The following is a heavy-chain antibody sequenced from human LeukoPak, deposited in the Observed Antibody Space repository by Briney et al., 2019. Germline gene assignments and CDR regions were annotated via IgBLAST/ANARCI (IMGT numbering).Heavy chain of an antibody. J-gene: IGHJ4*02. V-gene: IGHV4-38-2*01. D-gene: IGHD4-17*01. CDR1: GYSISSGYY. Sequence: SETLSLTCAVSGYSISSGYYWGSIRQPPGKGLEWIGSIYHSGSTYYNPSLKSRVTISVDTSKNQFSLKLSSVTAADTAVYYCARRDYGDYPFDYWGQGTLVTVSS. CDR3: ARRDYGDYPFDY. CDR2: IYHSGST.